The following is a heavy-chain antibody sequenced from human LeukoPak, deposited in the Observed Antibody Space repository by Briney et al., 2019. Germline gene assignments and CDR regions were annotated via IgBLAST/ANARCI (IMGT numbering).Heavy chain of an antibody. D-gene: IGHD2-15*01. J-gene: IGHJ6*02. Sequence: GGSLRLSCAASGFTFSSYAMSWVRQAPGKGLEWVSAISGIGGSTYYADSVKGRFTISRDNSKNTLYLQMNSLRAEDTAVYYCAKGYCRGGSCYYYYGMDVWGQGTTVTVSS. CDR3: AKGYCRGGSCYYYYGMDV. CDR2: ISGIGGST. V-gene: IGHV3-23*01. CDR1: GFTFSSYA.